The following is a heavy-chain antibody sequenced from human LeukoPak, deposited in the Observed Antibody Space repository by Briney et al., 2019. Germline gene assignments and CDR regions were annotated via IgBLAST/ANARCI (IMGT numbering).Heavy chain of an antibody. J-gene: IGHJ4*02. D-gene: IGHD3-22*01. V-gene: IGHV4-34*01. CDR1: GGSFSGYC. CDR3: ARPYDSSGYYYYY. CDR2: INHSGST. Sequence: SETLSLTCAVYGGSFSGYCWSWIRQPPGKGLEWIGEINHSGSTNYNPSLKSQVTISVDTSKNQFSLKLSSVTAADTAVYYCARPYDSSGYYYYYWGQGTLVTVSS.